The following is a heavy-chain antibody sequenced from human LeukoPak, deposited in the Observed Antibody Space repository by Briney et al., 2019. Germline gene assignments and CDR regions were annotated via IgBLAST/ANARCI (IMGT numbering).Heavy chain of an antibody. D-gene: IGHD3-9*01. V-gene: IGHV3-7*03. J-gene: IGHJ6*04. CDR2: IEQDGSEK. Sequence: GGSLRLSCAASGFTFSSYWMSWVRQAPGKGLEWVANIEQDGSEKYYVDSVKGRFTISRDNAKNSLYLQMNSLRAEDTAVYYCASLYYDILTGYDYYGMDVWGKGTTVTVSS. CDR1: GFTFSSYW. CDR3: ASLYYDILTGYDYYGMDV.